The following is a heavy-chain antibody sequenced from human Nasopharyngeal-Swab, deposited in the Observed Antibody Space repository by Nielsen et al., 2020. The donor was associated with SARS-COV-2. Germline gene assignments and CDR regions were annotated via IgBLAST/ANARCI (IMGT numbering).Heavy chain of an antibody. Sequence: RQAPGKGLEWIGEINHSGSTNYNPSLKSRVTISVDTSKNQFSLKLSSVTAADTAVYYCARAIFGVDIIFNYYYMDVWGKGTTVTVSS. CDR3: ARAIFGVDIIFNYYYMDV. V-gene: IGHV4-34*01. CDR2: INHSGST. J-gene: IGHJ6*03. D-gene: IGHD3-3*01.